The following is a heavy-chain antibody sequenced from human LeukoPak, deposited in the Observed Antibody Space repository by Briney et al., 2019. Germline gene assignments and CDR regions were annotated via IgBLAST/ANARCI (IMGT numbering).Heavy chain of an antibody. CDR2: IYSGGST. V-gene: IGHV3-66*01. D-gene: IGHD2-15*01. CDR1: GFTFSTNA. J-gene: IGHJ5*02. CDR3: ARIYCSGGSCYSTAKSSWFDP. Sequence: PGGSLRLSCAASGFTFSTNAMSWVRQAPGKGLEWVSVIYSGGSTYYADSVKGRFTISRDNSKNTLYLQMNSLRAEDTAVYYCARIYCSGGSCYSTAKSSWFDPWGQGTLVTVSS.